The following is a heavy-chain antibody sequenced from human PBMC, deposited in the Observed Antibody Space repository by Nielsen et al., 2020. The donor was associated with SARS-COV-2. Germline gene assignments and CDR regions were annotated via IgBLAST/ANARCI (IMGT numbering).Heavy chain of an antibody. V-gene: IGHV5-10-1*01. CDR3: ARRGSGLELSGGYYYYYMDV. D-gene: IGHD1-7*01. J-gene: IGHJ6*03. CDR1: GYSFTSYW. Sequence: GGSLRLSCKGSGYSFTSYWISWVRQMPGKGLEWMGRIDPSDSYTNYSPSFQGHVTISADKSISTAYLQWSSLKASDTAMYYCARRGSGLELSGGYYYYYMDVWGKGTTVTVSS. CDR2: IDPSDSYT.